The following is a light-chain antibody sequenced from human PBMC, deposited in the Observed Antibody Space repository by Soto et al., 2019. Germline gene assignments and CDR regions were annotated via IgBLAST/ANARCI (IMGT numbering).Light chain of an antibody. CDR2: EVN. V-gene: IGLV2-14*01. J-gene: IGLJ1*01. CDR3: SSYSISTASL. Sequence: QSVLTQPASVSGSRGQSITISCTGTSSDVGGYDYVSWYQLHPGKAPKLMVFEVNNRPSGVSYRFSGSKSGNTASLTISGLQAEDEADYFCSSYSISTASLSGTGTKATVL. CDR1: SSDVGGYDY.